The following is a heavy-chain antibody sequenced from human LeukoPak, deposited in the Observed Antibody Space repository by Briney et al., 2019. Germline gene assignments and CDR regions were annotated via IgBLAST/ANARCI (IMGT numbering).Heavy chain of an antibody. CDR1: GDSISSTSYY. CDR3: ARRHCSSTSCPLDY. Sequence: SETLSLTCIVSGDSISSTSYYWAWIRQPPGKGLEWIGYIYHSGSTYYNPSLKSRVTISVDRSKNQFSLKLSSVTAADTAVYYCARRHCSSTSCPLDYWGQGTLVTVSS. J-gene: IGHJ4*02. D-gene: IGHD2-2*01. CDR2: IYHSGST. V-gene: IGHV4-30-2*01.